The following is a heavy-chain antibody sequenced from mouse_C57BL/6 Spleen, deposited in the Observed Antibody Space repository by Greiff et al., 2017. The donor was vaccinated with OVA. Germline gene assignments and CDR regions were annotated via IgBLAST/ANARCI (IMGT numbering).Heavy chain of an antibody. Sequence: QVQLQQPGTELVKPGASVKLSCKASGYTFTSYWMHWVKQRPGQGLEWIGNINPSNGGTNYNEKFKSKATMTVDNYASTSYRQLSSLTSEDSAVYYCARGDDYEWFAYWGQGTLVTVSA. CDR1: GYTFTSYW. J-gene: IGHJ3*01. V-gene: IGHV1-53*01. CDR3: ARGDDYEWFAY. CDR2: INPSNGGT. D-gene: IGHD2-4*01.